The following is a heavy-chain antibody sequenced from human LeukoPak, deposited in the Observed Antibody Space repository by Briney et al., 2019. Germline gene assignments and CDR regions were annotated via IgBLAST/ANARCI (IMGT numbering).Heavy chain of an antibody. V-gene: IGHV3-21*01. Sequence: GGSLRLSCAASGVTFSSYSMNWGRQAPGKGLEGVASISSSSGYIYYADAVKGRFTIYRDNAKNSLYLQMNSLRAEDTAVYYCARDGVPAAIGNAFDIWGQGTMVTVSS. CDR1: GVTFSSYS. CDR2: ISSSSGYI. D-gene: IGHD2-2*01. CDR3: ARDGVPAAIGNAFDI. J-gene: IGHJ3*02.